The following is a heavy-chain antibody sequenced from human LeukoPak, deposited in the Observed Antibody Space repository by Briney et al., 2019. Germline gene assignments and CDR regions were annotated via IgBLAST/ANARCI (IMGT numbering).Heavy chain of an antibody. CDR3: ARDSGYCSGGSCYCDY. CDR1: GFTFSSYG. D-gene: IGHD2-15*01. V-gene: IGHV3-33*01. CDR2: IWYDGSNK. J-gene: IGHJ4*02. Sequence: SGGSLRLSCAASGFTFSSYGMHWVRQAPGKGLEWVAVIWYDGSNKYYADSVKGRFTISRDNSKNTLYLQMNSLRAEDTAVYYCARDSGYCSGGSCYCDYWGQGTLVTVSS.